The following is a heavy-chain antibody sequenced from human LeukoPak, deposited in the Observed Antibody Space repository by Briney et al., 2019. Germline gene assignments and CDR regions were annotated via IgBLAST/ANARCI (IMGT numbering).Heavy chain of an antibody. CDR2: IYYSGST. J-gene: IGHJ3*02. D-gene: IGHD3-3*01. CDR3: ARDLSLEWLSKIHAFDI. V-gene: IGHV4-39*07. CDR1: GGAISSSSYY. Sequence: SETLSLTCTVSGGAISSSSYYWGWIRQPPGKGLEWIGGIYYSGSTYYNPSLKSRVTISADTSKNQFSLKLSSVTAADTAVYYCARDLSLEWLSKIHAFDIWGQGTMVTVSS.